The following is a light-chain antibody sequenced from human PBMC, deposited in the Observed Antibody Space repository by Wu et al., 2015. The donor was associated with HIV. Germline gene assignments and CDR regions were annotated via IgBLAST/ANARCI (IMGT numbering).Light chain of an antibody. J-gene: IGKJ5*01. V-gene: IGKV3-20*01. CDR2: TTS. Sequence: EIVLTQSPGTLSLSPGERVTLSCRASQSVSSTYLAWYQQKPGQAPRLLIYTTSSRATGIPDRFSGSGSGTDFTLTISRLEPEDFAVYYCQQYGSSLPITFGQGTRLEIK. CDR3: QQYGSSLPIT. CDR1: QSVSSTY.